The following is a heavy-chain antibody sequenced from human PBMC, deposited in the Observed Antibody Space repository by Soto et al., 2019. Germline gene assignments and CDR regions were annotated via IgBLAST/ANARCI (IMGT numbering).Heavy chain of an antibody. CDR3: VKGSEVARQELDH. V-gene: IGHV3-30*18. D-gene: IGHD2-15*01. Sequence: QVQLVESGGGVVQPGRSPRLSCAASGFTFSNFGMHWVRQAPGKGLEWVAAISSDGGDKYYSNSVTDRFTISRDNSKNTLFLQMNSLRVEDTAVYYCVKGSEVARQELDHWGQGILVTVSS. CDR2: ISSDGGDK. J-gene: IGHJ4*02. CDR1: GFTFSNFG.